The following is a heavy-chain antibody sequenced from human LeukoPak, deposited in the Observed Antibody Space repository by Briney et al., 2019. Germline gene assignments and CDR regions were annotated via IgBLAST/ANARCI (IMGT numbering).Heavy chain of an antibody. J-gene: IGHJ5*02. Sequence: SETLSLTCAVYGGSFSGYYWSWIRQPPGKGLEWIGEINHSGSTNYNPSLKSRVTISVDTSKNQFSLKLSSVTAADTAVYYCASYYGDYVTWGQGTLVTVSS. CDR2: INHSGST. CDR3: ASYYGDYVT. D-gene: IGHD4-17*01. V-gene: IGHV4-34*01. CDR1: GGSFSGYY.